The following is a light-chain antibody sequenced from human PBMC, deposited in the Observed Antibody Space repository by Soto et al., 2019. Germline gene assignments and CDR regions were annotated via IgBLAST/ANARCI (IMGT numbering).Light chain of an antibody. V-gene: IGKV3-15*01. Sequence: EVVMTQSPATLSVSPGERATLSCRASQSVNANLAWYQQKPGQSPRLLIHGASNRATGIPARFSGSWFGTEFILTISSLQSEDFAVYYCQQYNTWLSTFVQGSKVEI. J-gene: IGKJ1*01. CDR2: GAS. CDR1: QSVNAN. CDR3: QQYNTWLST.